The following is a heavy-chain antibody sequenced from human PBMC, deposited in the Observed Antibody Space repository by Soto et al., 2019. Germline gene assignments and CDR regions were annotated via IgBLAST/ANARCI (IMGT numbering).Heavy chain of an antibody. J-gene: IGHJ4*01. CDR1: GFTFTSYW. CDR3: ARVAVTTYYFDY. V-gene: IGHV3-74*01. Sequence: GGSLRLSCAASGFTFTSYWMHWVRQSPGKGLVWVSRINPDGSRTSYADSVKGRFTISRDNAKNTLYLQMNSLGADDTAVYYCARVAVTTYYFDYGGHGTLFTVSS. CDR2: INPDGSRT. D-gene: IGHD4-17*01.